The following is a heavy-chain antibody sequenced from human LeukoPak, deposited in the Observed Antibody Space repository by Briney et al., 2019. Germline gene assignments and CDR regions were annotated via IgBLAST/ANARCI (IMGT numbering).Heavy chain of an antibody. J-gene: IGHJ4*02. CDR3: ARDPFEQLVTFDY. V-gene: IGHV3-30*04. D-gene: IGHD6-6*01. CDR2: ISYDGSNK. Sequence: PGRSLRLSCAASGFTFSSYAMHWVRQAPGEGLEWVAVISYDGSNKYYADSVKGRFTISRDNSKNTLYLQMNSLRAEDTAVYYCARDPFEQLVTFDYWGQGTLVTVSS. CDR1: GFTFSSYA.